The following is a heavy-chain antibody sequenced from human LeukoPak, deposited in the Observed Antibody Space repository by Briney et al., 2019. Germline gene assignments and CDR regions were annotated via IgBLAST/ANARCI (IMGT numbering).Heavy chain of an antibody. CDR2: IWFDGSNK. D-gene: IGHD6-19*01. CDR1: GFTFRSYD. CDR3: ASSAGALIDC. Sequence: GGSLRLSCAASGFTFRSYDMHWVRQAPGKGLEWVAVIWFDGSNKFYADSVKGRFTISRDNSKNTLYLQMNSLRAENTAVYYCASSAGALIDCWGQGTLVIVSS. J-gene: IGHJ4*02. V-gene: IGHV3-33*08.